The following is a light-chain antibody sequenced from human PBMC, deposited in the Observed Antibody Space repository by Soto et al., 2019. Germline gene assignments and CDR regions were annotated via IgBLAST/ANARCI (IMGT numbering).Light chain of an antibody. V-gene: IGKV3-15*01. CDR2: GAS. CDR1: QSVNSN. CDR3: QQYNDWPLA. J-gene: IGKJ4*01. Sequence: EMVMTQSPVTLSVSPGEGATLSCRASQSVNSNLAWYQHKPGQAPRLLIYGASARATGIPARFSGSGSGTDFTLTISSLQSEDFAVYYCQQYNDWPLAFGGGTKLEIK.